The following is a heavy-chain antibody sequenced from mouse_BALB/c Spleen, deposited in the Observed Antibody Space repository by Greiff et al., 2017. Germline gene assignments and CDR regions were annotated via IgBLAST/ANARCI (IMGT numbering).Heavy chain of an antibody. D-gene: IGHD2-14*01. J-gene: IGHJ4*01. Sequence: ESGPGLVKPSQSLSLTCSVTGYSITSGYYWNWIRQFPGNKLEWMGYISYDGSNNYNPSLKNRISITRDTSKNQFFLKLNSVTTEDTATYYCAHREVRGAMDYWGQGTSVTVSS. CDR3: AHREVRGAMDY. CDR2: ISYDGSN. CDR1: GYSITSGYY. V-gene: IGHV3-6*02.